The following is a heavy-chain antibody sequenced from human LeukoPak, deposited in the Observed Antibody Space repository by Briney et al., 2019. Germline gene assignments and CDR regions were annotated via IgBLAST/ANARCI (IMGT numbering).Heavy chain of an antibody. J-gene: IGHJ4*02. D-gene: IGHD5-24*01. CDR3: ARRDDYKAVDY. V-gene: IGHV4-34*01. CDR1: GGSFSGYY. Sequence: PSETLSLTCAVYGGSFSGYYWSWIRQPPGKGLEWIGDVNHSGSTNYNPSLKSRVTISVDTSKNQFSLKVTSVTAADTAVYYCARRDDYKAVDYWGQGTLVTVSS. CDR2: VNHSGST.